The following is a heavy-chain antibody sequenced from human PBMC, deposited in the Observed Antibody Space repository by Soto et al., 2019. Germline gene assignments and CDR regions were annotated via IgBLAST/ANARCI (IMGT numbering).Heavy chain of an antibody. D-gene: IGHD1-20*01. Sequence: GGSLRLSCAASGFTFSSYAMSWVRQAPGKGLEWVSAISGSGGSTYYADSVKGRFTISRDNSENTLYLQMNSLRAEDTAVYYCAKRPENNWNYLDYWGQGTLVTVSS. V-gene: IGHV3-23*01. J-gene: IGHJ4*02. CDR3: AKRPENNWNYLDY. CDR2: ISGSGGST. CDR1: GFTFSSYA.